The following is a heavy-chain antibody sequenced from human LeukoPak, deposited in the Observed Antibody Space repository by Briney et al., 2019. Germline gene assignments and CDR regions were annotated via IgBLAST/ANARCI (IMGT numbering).Heavy chain of an antibody. CDR1: EFTFGNSW. D-gene: IGHD6-19*01. V-gene: IGHV3-7*01. Sequence: PGGSLRLSCAASEFTFGNSWMSWVRQAPGKGLEWVATIKPDGSEKYYVDSVKGRFTISRDNAKNSLYLQMNSLRAEDTAVFYCARGSSSSGWCFDYWGQGTLVTVSS. CDR3: ARGSSSSGWCFDY. CDR2: IKPDGSEK. J-gene: IGHJ4*02.